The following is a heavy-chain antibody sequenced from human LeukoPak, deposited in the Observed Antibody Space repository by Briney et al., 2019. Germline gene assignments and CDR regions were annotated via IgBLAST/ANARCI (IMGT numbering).Heavy chain of an antibody. V-gene: IGHV3-23*01. CDR3: AKTGGLCGGDCYDY. J-gene: IGHJ4*02. CDR2: ISGSGGST. CDR1: GFTFSSYS. D-gene: IGHD2-21*02. Sequence: EGSLRLSCAASGFTFSSYSMNWVRQAPGKGLEWVSTISGSGGSTDYADSVKGRFTISRDNSKNTQYLQMNSLRVEDTALYYCAKTGGLCGGDCYDYWGQGTLVTVSS.